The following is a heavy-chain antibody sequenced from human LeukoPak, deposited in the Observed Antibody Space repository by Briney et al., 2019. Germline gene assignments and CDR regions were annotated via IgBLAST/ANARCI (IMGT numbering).Heavy chain of an antibody. J-gene: IGHJ4*02. CDR3: ARGSYDARLRPRDV. CDR2: LYPTSGSF. D-gene: IGHD3-16*01. CDR1: GDSIGSGRYY. V-gene: IGHV4-61*02. Sequence: SETLSLTCTVSGDSIGSGRYYWSWIRQPAGKGLEWIGRLYPTSGSFNYSPSLKSRLTISVDTSNNTFSLRLSSVTAADTALYFCARGSYDARLRPRDVWGRGTLVTVSS.